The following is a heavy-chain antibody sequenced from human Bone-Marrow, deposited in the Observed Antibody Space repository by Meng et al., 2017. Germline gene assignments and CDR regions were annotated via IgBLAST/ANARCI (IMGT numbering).Heavy chain of an antibody. CDR3: AGVTYSSGWYTPYYYYYGMDV. V-gene: IGHV3-30*01. D-gene: IGHD6-19*01. J-gene: IGHJ6*02. Sequence: GESLKISCAASGFTFSSYAMHWVRQAPGKGLEWVAVISYDGSNKYYADSVKGRFTISRDNSKNTLYLQMNSLRDEDTAVYYCAGVTYSSGWYTPYYYYYGMDVWGQGTTVTVSS. CDR1: GFTFSSYA. CDR2: ISYDGSNK.